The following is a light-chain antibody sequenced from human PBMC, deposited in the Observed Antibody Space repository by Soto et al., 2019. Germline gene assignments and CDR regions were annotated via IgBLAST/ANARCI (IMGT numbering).Light chain of an antibody. Sequence: EIVLTQSPATLSLSPGERATLSCRASQSVSSYLAWYQRKPGQAPRLLIYDASTRSTVIPASFSGSGSGTNFTLPISSLQHEVFVRYYCHQRSIRPLPFCQGNKQE. CDR3: HQRSIRPLP. CDR1: QSVSSY. CDR2: DAS. J-gene: IGKJ2*01. V-gene: IGKV3-11*01.